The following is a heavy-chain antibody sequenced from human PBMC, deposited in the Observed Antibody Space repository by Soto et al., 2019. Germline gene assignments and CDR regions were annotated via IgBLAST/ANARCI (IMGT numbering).Heavy chain of an antibody. J-gene: IGHJ6*02. D-gene: IGHD1-26*01. CDR3: ANGRKWEHSYGMDV. CDR1: AFSPTGYV. V-gene: IGHV3-30-3*02. Sequence: CRRPSCPAAAFSPTGYVLGWVRPAAGEGLEWVALISYNGSDKNYGDSVKSLFTISRDNSNTTLYLQMDSLRAEDTAMYYGANGRKWEHSYGMDVWGQGTAVTVSS. CDR2: ISYNGSDK.